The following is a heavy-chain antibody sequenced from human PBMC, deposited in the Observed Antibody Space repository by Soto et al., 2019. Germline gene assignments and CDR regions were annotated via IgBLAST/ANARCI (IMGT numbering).Heavy chain of an antibody. Sequence: ASVTVSCQASGYTFTGYYMHWVRQAPGQGLEWMGWINPNSGGTNYAQKFQGWVTMTRDTSISTAYMELSRLRSDDTAVYYCARGLPFPSGYDQRPNWFDPWGQGTLVTVSS. CDR2: INPNSGGT. D-gene: IGHD5-12*01. CDR3: ARGLPFPSGYDQRPNWFDP. CDR1: GYTFTGYY. J-gene: IGHJ5*02. V-gene: IGHV1-2*04.